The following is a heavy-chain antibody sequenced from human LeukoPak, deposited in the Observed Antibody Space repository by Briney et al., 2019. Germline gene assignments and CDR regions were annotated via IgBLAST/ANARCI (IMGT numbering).Heavy chain of an antibody. CDR3: AKDSYHYYDSSGYLI. V-gene: IGHV3-30*18. D-gene: IGHD3-22*01. Sequence: GGSLRLSCAASGFTFSSYGMHWVRQAPGKGLEGGAVISYDGSNKYYADSVKGRFTISRDNSKNTLYLQMNSLRAEDTAVYYCAKDSYHYYDSSGYLIWGQGTMVTVPS. CDR2: ISYDGSNK. CDR1: GFTFSSYG. J-gene: IGHJ3*02.